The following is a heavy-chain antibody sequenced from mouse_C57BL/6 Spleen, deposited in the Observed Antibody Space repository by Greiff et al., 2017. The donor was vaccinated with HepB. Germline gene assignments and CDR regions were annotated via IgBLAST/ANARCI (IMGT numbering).Heavy chain of an antibody. J-gene: IGHJ2*01. Sequence: EVQRVESVAELVRPGASVKLSCTASGFNIKNTYMHWVKQRPEQGLEWIGRIDPANGNTKYAPKFQGKATITADTSSNTAYLQLSSLTSEDTAIYYCASPHYYYGSSYDYWGQGTTLTVSS. V-gene: IGHV14-3*01. CDR2: IDPANGNT. CDR1: GFNIKNTY. CDR3: ASPHYYYGSSYDY. D-gene: IGHD1-1*01.